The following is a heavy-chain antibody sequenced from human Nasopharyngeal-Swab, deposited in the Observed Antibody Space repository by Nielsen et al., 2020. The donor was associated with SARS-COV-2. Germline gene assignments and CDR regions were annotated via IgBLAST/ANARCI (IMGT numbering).Heavy chain of an antibody. J-gene: IGHJ4*02. D-gene: IGHD2-21*02. CDR3: ARGCGGDCYSGFDC. CDR2: ISSRSSTI. V-gene: IGHV3-48*02. Sequence: WIRQPPGKGLEWVSFISSRSSTIYYADSVKGRFTISRDNAKNSLYLQMNSLRDEDTAVYFCARGCGGDCYSGFDCWGQGTLVTVSS.